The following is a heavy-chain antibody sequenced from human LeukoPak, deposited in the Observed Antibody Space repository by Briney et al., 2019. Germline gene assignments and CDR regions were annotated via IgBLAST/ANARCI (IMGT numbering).Heavy chain of an antibody. J-gene: IGHJ4*02. CDR3: ARLMGGYASPRDFDY. CDR2: INPNSGGT. D-gene: IGHD5-12*01. V-gene: IGHV1-2*02. CDR1: GYTFTGYY. Sequence: ASVKVSCKASGYTFTGYYMHWVRQAPGQGLEWMGWINPNSGGTNYAQKFQGRVTMTRDTSISTAYMELSRLRSDDTAVYYCARLMGGYASPRDFDYWGQGTLVTVSS.